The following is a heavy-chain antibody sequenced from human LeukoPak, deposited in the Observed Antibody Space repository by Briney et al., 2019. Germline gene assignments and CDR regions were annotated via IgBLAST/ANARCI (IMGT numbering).Heavy chain of an antibody. CDR3: ARDRYGGYESGHYFDL. V-gene: IGHV3-21*01. Sequence: PGGPLRLSCEASKFTFSSYSMNWVRQAPGKGLQWVSSISTGSSYIYYADLVKGRFTISRDNAKNSLYLQMNSLRAEDTAVYYCARDRYGGYESGHYFDLWGQGTLVTVSS. D-gene: IGHD5-12*01. J-gene: IGHJ4*02. CDR2: ISTGSSYI. CDR1: KFTFSSYS.